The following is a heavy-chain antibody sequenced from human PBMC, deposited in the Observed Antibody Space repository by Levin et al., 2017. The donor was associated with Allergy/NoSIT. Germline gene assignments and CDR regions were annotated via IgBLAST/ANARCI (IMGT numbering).Heavy chain of an antibody. CDR3: ARRSKAFLGDPFDH. Sequence: GESLKISCKTSGYDFIRYWIGWVRQMPGKGLEWMGIIYPGDSDARYNPSFQGHVTISVDRSTSTAYLQWSSLKASDTAIYYCARRSKAFLGDPFDHWGQGSLVTVSS. J-gene: IGHJ4*02. CDR1: GYDFIRYW. CDR2: IYPGDSDA. D-gene: IGHD3-16*01. V-gene: IGHV5-51*01.